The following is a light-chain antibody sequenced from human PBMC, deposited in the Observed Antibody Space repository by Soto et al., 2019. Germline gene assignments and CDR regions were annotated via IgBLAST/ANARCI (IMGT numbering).Light chain of an antibody. CDR3: QQTYSTLSIT. CDR1: ESIARR. J-gene: IGKJ5*01. V-gene: IGKV1-39*01. CDR2: AAS. Sequence: DIQMTQSPSSLSASVGDRVTITCRASESIARRLNWYQQKPGKAPKLLIYAASSLQNGVPSRFRGGGSGTDFTLTINNLQPEDFATYYCQQTYSTLSITFGQGTRLEMK.